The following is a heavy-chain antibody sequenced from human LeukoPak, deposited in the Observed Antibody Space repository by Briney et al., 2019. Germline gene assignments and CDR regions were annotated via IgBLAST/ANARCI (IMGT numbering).Heavy chain of an antibody. D-gene: IGHD3-16*01. V-gene: IGHV3-7*01. J-gene: IGHJ4*02. CDR2: IKEDGSQK. CDR3: ARGLNTSPGIDY. Sequence: GGSLRLSCAAPGFTFSNYWINWVRQAPGKGLEWVANIKEDGSQKYYVESVKCRFTVSRDNAKNSVYLQVSSLRDADTGVYYCARGLNTSPGIDYWGQGTLVTVSS. CDR1: GFTFSNYW.